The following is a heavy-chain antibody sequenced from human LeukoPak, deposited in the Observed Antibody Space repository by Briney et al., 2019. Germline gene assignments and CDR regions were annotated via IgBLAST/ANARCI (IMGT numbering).Heavy chain of an antibody. Sequence: ASVKVSCKASGYTFTSYGISWVRQAPGQGLEWMGWISAYNGNTNYVQKLQGRVTMTTDTSTSTAYMELRSLRSDDTAVYYCASTLHYDSSGYYLGYYFDYWGRGTLVTVSS. CDR1: GYTFTSYG. CDR3: ASTLHYDSSGYYLGYYFDY. V-gene: IGHV1-18*01. D-gene: IGHD3-22*01. CDR2: ISAYNGNT. J-gene: IGHJ4*02.